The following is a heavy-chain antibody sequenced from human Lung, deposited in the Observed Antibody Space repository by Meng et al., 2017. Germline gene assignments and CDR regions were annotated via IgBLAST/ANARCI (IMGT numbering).Heavy chain of an antibody. CDR2: INHSGST. J-gene: IGHJ4*02. CDR3: ARGPTTMAHDFDY. V-gene: IGHV4-34*01. D-gene: IGHD4-11*01. CDR1: GGSFSDYY. Sequence: QEWGGGLFTPSETLSLTCVVSGGSFSDYYWSWIRQPPGKGLEWIGEINHSGSTNYNPSLESRATISVDTSQNNLSLKLSSVTAADSAVYYCARGPTTMAHDFDYWGQGTLVTVSS.